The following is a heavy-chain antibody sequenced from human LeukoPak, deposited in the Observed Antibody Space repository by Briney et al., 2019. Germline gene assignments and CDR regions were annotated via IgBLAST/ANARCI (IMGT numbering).Heavy chain of an antibody. V-gene: IGHV1-69*02. J-gene: IGHJ4*02. D-gene: IGHD3-22*01. CDR3: ARALSDTSGYELAY. CDR2: IIPGLGII. CDR1: GGTFSNYT. Sequence: GSSVKVSCKASGGTFSNYTITWVRQAPGQGLEWMGRIIPGLGIINYAQKFQGRVTVTADKSTSTAYMELSSLRADDTAAYYCARALSDTSGYELAYWGQGTLVTVSS.